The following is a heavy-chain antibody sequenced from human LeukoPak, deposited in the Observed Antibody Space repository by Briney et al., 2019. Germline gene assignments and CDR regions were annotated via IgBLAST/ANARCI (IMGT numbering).Heavy chain of an antibody. J-gene: IGHJ4*02. CDR2: IRYDGSNK. CDR1: GFTFSSYW. Sequence: PGGSLRLSCAASGFTFSSYWMSWVRQAPGKGLEWVAFIRYDGSNKYYADSVKGRFTISRDNSKNTLYLQMNSLRAEDTAVYYCAKDLYSGYDFDYWGQGTLVTVSS. D-gene: IGHD5-12*01. V-gene: IGHV3-30*02. CDR3: AKDLYSGYDFDY.